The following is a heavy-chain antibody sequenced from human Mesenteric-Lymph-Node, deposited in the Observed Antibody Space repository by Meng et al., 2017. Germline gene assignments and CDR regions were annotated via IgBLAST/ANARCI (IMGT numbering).Heavy chain of an antibody. Sequence: SETLSLTCAVYGGSFSGYYWSWIRQPPGKGLEWIGEINHSGSTNYNPSLKSRVTISVDTSKNQFSLKLSSVTAADTAVYYCARVDSYGYCSGGSCYSGGYYYYGMDVWGQGTTVTVSS. CDR3: ARVDSYGYCSGGSCYSGGYYYYGMDV. CDR2: INHSGST. D-gene: IGHD2-15*01. V-gene: IGHV4-34*01. CDR1: GGSFSGYY. J-gene: IGHJ6*02.